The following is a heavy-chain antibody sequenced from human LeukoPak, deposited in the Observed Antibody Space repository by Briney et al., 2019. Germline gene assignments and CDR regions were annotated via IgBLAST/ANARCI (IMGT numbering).Heavy chain of an antibody. J-gene: IGHJ4*02. V-gene: IGHV3-30*02. D-gene: IGHD4-17*01. CDR1: GFTFSSYS. CDR3: ARGSRYGDYPYYCDF. Sequence: GGSLRLSCAASGFTFSSYSMNWVRQAPGKGLEWVAFVRYDGNNPYYSASVKGRFTISRDNSKNTVLLQMNNLRLEDAAVYYCARGSRYGDYPYYCDFWGQGTLVTVSS. CDR2: VRYDGNNP.